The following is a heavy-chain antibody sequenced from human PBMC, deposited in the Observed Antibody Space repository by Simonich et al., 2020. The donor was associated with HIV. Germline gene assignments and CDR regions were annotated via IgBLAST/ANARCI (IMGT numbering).Heavy chain of an antibody. Sequence: QLQLQESGPGLVKPSETLSLTCTVSGGSISSSSYYWGWIRQPPGKGLEWIGSIYYRGRTYYNPSLKSRVTIAVDTSKNQFSLKLSSVTAADTAVYYCARYYGGNTEVDYWGQGTLVTVSS. V-gene: IGHV4-39*01. J-gene: IGHJ4*02. CDR2: IYYRGRT. CDR1: GGSISSSSYY. D-gene: IGHD3-10*01. CDR3: ARYYGGNTEVDY.